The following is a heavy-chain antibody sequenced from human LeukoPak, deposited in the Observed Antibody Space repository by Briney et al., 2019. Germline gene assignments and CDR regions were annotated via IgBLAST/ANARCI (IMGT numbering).Heavy chain of an antibody. CDR2: ISGSGGST. Sequence: TGGSLRLSCAASGFTFDDYAMHWVRQAPGKGLEWVSSISGSGGSTYYADSVKGRFTISRDNSKNTLSLQINSLRAEDTALYYCAKGTDYYDSRGHYYANFDYWGQGTLVTVSS. J-gene: IGHJ4*02. D-gene: IGHD3-22*01. V-gene: IGHV3-23*01. CDR3: AKGTDYYDSRGHYYANFDY. CDR1: GFTFDDYA.